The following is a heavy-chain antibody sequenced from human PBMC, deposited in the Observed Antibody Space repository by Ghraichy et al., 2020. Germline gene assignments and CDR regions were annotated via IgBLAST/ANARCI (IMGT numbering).Heavy chain of an antibody. V-gene: IGHV4-39*01. CDR1: GGSISSGSYY. J-gene: IGHJ5*02. Sequence: SETLSLTCIVSGGSISSGSYYWGWIRQPPGKGLEWIGSIYYSGSTYYNPSLKSRVTISEDTSKNQFSLKLTSVTAADTAVYYCARQGPNYDFWSGLGWFDPWGQVTLVTVSS. CDR3: ARQGPNYDFWSGLGWFDP. D-gene: IGHD3-3*01. CDR2: IYYSGST.